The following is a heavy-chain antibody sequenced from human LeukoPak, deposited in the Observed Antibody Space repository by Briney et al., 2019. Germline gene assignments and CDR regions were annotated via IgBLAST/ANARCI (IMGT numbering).Heavy chain of an antibody. V-gene: IGHV3-23*01. CDR2: ISASGLAA. Sequence: GGSLRLSCAASGFIFNNSGMGWVRQAPGRGLEWVSAISASGLAAYYGDSVKGRFTISRDNAKNTLYLHMSSLRGEDTAIYYCTENTWGRGTRVTVSS. CDR1: GFIFNNSG. J-gene: IGHJ4*02. CDR3: TENT.